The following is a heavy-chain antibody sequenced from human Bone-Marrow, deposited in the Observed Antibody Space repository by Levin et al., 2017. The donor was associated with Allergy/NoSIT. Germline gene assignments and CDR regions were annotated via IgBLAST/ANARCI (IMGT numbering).Heavy chain of an antibody. CDR1: GFSLNTNGVG. CDR3: AHRVRYCSGGSCDSAVDY. Sequence: SGPTLVKPTQTLTLTCTFSGFSLNTNGVGVGWIRQPPGKALEWLALIYGDDDKRYSPSLKSRLSITKDTSKHHVVLTMTNMDPVDPATYCWAHRVRYCSGGSCDSAVDYWGQGTRVAVSS. J-gene: IGHJ4*02. CDR2: IYGDDDK. V-gene: IGHV2-5*02. D-gene: IGHD2-15*01.